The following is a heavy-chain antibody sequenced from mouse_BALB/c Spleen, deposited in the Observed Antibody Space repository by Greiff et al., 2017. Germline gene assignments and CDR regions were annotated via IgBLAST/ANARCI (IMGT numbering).Heavy chain of an antibody. V-gene: IGHV14-3*02. J-gene: IGHJ1*01. CDR1: GFNIKDTY. D-gene: IGHD2-2*01. Sequence: VQLKQSGAELVKPGASVKLSCTASGFNIKDTYMHWVKQRPEQGLEWIGRIDPANGNTKYDPKFQGKATITADTSSNTAYLQLSSLTSEDTAVYYCARWLRRYWYFDVWGAGTTVTVSS. CDR3: ARWLRRYWYFDV. CDR2: IDPANGNT.